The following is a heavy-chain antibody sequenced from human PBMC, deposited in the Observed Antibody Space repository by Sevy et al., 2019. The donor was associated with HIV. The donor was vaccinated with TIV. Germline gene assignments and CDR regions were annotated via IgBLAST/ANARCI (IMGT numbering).Heavy chain of an antibody. CDR1: GFTFSNYD. Sequence: GGSLRLSCAASGFTFSNYDMSWVRQAPGKGLEWVSAISGGSGGTYYADSVKGRFTISRDNSKNTLYLQMNSLRAEDTAVYYSARGPYSSGWYFPLEFWGQGTLVTVSS. V-gene: IGHV3-23*01. CDR2: ISGGSGGT. J-gene: IGHJ4*02. D-gene: IGHD6-19*01. CDR3: ARGPYSSGWYFPLEF.